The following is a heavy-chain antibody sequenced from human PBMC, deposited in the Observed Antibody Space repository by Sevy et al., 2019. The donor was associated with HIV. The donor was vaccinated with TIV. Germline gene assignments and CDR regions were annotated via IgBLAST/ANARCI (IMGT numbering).Heavy chain of an antibody. CDR3: VRDVRSGSFSRGFDY. CDR2: AYYTSKWYY. V-gene: IGHV6-1*01. CDR1: VDSVSRNSGS. D-gene: IGHD1-26*01. Sequence: SETLSLTCAISVDSVSRNSGSWNWIRQSPSRGLEWLGRAYYTSKWYYDYSASLKSRLSINPDTSKNQFSLQLNSVTPEDTAVYYCVRDVRSGSFSRGFDYWGQGTLVTVSS. J-gene: IGHJ4*02.